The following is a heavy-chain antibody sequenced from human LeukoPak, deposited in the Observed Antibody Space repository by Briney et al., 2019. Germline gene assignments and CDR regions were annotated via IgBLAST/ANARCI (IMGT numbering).Heavy chain of an antibody. D-gene: IGHD1-14*01. Sequence: PSETLSLTCTVSGGSISSYYWSWIRQPPGKGLEWIGYIYYSGSTNYNPSLKSRVTISVDTSKNQFSLKLSSVTAADTAVYYCARDSPEDAFDIWGQGTMVTVSS. J-gene: IGHJ3*02. CDR1: GGSISSYY. CDR3: ARDSPEDAFDI. CDR2: IYYSGST. V-gene: IGHV4-59*01.